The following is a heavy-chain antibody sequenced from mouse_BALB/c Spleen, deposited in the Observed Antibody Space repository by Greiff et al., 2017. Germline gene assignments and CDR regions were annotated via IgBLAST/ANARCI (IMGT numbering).Heavy chain of an antibody. CDR1: GFSLTSYG. CDR3: ASQKIGNSLAY. V-gene: IGHV2-2*02. CDR2: IWSGGST. J-gene: IGHJ3*01. Sequence: VHLVESGPGLVQPSQSLSITCTVSGFSLTSYGVHWVRQSPGKGLEWLGVIWSGGSTDYNAAFISRLSISKDNSKSQVFFKMNSLQANDTAIYYCASQKIGNSLAYWGQGTLVTVSA. D-gene: IGHD2-1*01.